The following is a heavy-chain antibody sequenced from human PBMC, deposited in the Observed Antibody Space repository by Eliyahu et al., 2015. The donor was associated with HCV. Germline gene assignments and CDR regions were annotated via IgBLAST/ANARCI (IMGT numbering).Heavy chain of an antibody. CDR2: IKSKTDGGTT. D-gene: IGHD3-10*01. Sequence: EVQLVESGGGLVKXGGSLRLSCAASGFTFSKXWXXWXRQAXGKGLEWXGRIKSKTDGGTTDYAAPVKGRFTISRDDSKSTLYLQMNSLKTEDTAVYYCTTGAPGGFDYYLDVWGQGTTVTVSS. CDR1: GFTFSKXW. CDR3: TTGAPGGFDYYLDV. V-gene: IGHV3-15*01. J-gene: IGHJ6*03.